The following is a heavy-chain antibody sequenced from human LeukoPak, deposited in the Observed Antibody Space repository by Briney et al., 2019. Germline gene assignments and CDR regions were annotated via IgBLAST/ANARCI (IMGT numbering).Heavy chain of an antibody. CDR3: VRGVDYVWGSYRYTPPDY. J-gene: IGHJ4*02. CDR2: INPNSGGT. V-gene: IGHV1-2*02. Sequence: ASVKVSCKASGYTFTGYYMHWVRQAPGQGLEWMGWINPNSGGTNYAQKFQGRVTMTRDTSISTAYMELSRLRSDDTAVYYCVRGVDYVWGSYRYTPPDYRGQGTLVTVSS. D-gene: IGHD3-16*02. CDR1: GYTFTGYY.